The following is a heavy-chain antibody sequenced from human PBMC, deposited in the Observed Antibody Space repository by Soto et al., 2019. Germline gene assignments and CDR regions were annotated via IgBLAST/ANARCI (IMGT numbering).Heavy chain of an antibody. J-gene: IGHJ2*01. CDR2: IKNDGTAT. D-gene: IGHD4-17*01. CDR1: GFTLGNHW. CDR3: AREDLRGYWFFHL. V-gene: IGHV3-74*01. Sequence: EVQLVESGGGLVQPGESLRLSCAASGFTLGNHWMYWVRQAPGKGLVCLSRIKNDGTATTYADSVKGRFTISRDNAKNTLYLQMSSLRAEDTAIYHCAREDLRGYWFFHLWGRCTLVTVSS.